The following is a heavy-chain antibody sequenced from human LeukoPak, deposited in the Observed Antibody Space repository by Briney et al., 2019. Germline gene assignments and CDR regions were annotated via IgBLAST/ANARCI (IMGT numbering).Heavy chain of an antibody. D-gene: IGHD2-15*01. V-gene: IGHV1-2*02. CDR2: INPNSGGT. J-gene: IGHJ2*01. CDR1: GYTFTGYY. CDR3: ARTFTLVDWYFDL. Sequence: ASVKVSCKASGYTFTGYYMHWVRQAPGQGLEWMGWINPNSGGTNYAQKFQGRVTMIRDTSISTAYMELSSLRSEDTAVYYCARTFTLVDWYFDLWGRGTLVTVSS.